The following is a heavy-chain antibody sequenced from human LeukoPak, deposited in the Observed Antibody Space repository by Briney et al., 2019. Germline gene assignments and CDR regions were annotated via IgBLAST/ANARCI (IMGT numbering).Heavy chain of an antibody. V-gene: IGHV3-30*02. J-gene: IGHJ3*02. Sequence: GGSLRLSCAASGFTFSSYGMHWVRQAPGKGLEWVAFIRTNGIDKYYGDSVKGRFTISRDNSKNTLNLQMDSLRAEDTAVYYCARDLTVRGYSGYDVGAFDIWGQGTMVTVSS. CDR3: ARDLTVRGYSGYDVGAFDI. D-gene: IGHD5-12*01. CDR1: GFTFSSYG. CDR2: IRTNGIDK.